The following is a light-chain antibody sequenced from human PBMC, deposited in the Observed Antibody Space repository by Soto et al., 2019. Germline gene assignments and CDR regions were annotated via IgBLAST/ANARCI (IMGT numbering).Light chain of an antibody. Sequence: TMLTQPRSVSGATGQGVTISYNGSSSNIGAGYDVHWYQHLPGTAPKLLIYGNINRPSGVPDRFSGSKSGTSASLAITGLQAEDEADYYCQAYASSVSAVVFGGGTKVTAL. V-gene: IGLV1-40*01. J-gene: IGLJ2*01. CDR2: GNI. CDR3: QAYASSVSAVV. CDR1: SSNIGAGYD.